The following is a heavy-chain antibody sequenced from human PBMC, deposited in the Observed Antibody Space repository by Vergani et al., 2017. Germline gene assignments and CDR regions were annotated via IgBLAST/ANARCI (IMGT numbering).Heavy chain of an antibody. CDR2: IIPIFGTA. CDR1: GGTFSSYA. D-gene: IGHD6-6*01. J-gene: IGHJ4*02. V-gene: IGHV1-69*01. CDR3: ARERYSSSSHNGYDY. Sequence: QVQLVQSGAEVKKPGSSVHVSCKASGGTFSSYALSWVRQAPGQGLEWMVGIIPIFGTATYAQKFQGRVTITADESTSTAYMELSSLRSEDTAVYYCARERYSSSSHNGYDYWGQGTLVTVSS.